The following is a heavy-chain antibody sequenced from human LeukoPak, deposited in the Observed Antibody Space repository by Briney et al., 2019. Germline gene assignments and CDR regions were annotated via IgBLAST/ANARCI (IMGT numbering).Heavy chain of an antibody. CDR1: GFTVSHNY. V-gene: IGHV3-53*01. D-gene: IGHD6-25*01. CDR3: ARGPPAENFLDF. Sequence: PGGSLRLSCTASGFTVSHNYMHWVRQAPGKGLEWVSVIHSGGSSYHADSVKGRFTISRDNSKNTVFLQLNSLRAEDTAVYYCARGPPAENFLDFGGQGPLVTVPS. J-gene: IGHJ4*02. CDR2: IHSGGSS.